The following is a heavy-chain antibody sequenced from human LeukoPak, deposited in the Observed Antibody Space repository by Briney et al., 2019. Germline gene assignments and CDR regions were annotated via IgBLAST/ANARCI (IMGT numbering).Heavy chain of an antibody. V-gene: IGHV1-69*04. D-gene: IGHD3-10*01. Sequence: ASVKVSCKASGGTFSSYAISWVRQAPGQGLEWMGRIIPILGIANYAQKFQGRVTITADKSTSTAYMELSSLRSEDTAVYYCARDVSSYYYGSGSYPDYWGQGTLVTVSS. CDR3: ARDVSSYYYGSGSYPDY. CDR2: IIPILGIA. CDR1: GGTFSSYA. J-gene: IGHJ4*02.